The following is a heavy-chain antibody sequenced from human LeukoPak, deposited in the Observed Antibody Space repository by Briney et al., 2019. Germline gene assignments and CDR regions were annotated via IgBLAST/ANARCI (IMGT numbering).Heavy chain of an antibody. CDR3: ARVPGIAAAGPGY. Sequence: GGSLRLSCAASGFTFSSYAMHWVRQAPGKGLEWVAVISYDGSNKYYADSVKGRFTISRDNSKNTLYLQMNSLRAEDTAVYYCARVPGIAAAGPGYWGQGTLVTVSS. CDR1: GFTFSSYA. J-gene: IGHJ4*02. D-gene: IGHD6-13*01. V-gene: IGHV3-30-3*01. CDR2: ISYDGSNK.